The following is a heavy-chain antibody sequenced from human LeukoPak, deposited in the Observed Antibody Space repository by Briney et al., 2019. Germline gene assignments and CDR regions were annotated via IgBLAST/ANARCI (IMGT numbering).Heavy chain of an antibody. CDR3: ARDLFSGSYQEDF. Sequence: GGSLRLSCAASGFTLSSYWMSWVRQAPGKGLEWVANIKYDGSGKYYADSVKGRFTISRDDAKNSLYLEMNRLRVEDTAVYYCARDLFSGSYQEDFWGQGTLVTVSS. D-gene: IGHD1-26*01. V-gene: IGHV3-7*01. CDR2: IKYDGSGK. CDR1: GFTLSSYW. J-gene: IGHJ4*02.